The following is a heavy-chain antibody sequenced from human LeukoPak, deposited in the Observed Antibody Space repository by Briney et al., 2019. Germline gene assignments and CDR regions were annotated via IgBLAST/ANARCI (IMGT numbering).Heavy chain of an antibody. J-gene: IGHJ1*01. V-gene: IGHV3-23*01. CDR2: ISGSGGST. CDR1: GFSFSSYS. CDR3: AKDKYSSGWYGYFQH. Sequence: GGSLRLSCAASGFSFSSYSMTWVRQAPGKGLECVSAISGSGGSTYYADSVKGRFTISRDNSKNTLYLQMNSLRAEDTAVYYCAKDKYSSGWYGYFQHWGQGTLVTVSS. D-gene: IGHD6-19*01.